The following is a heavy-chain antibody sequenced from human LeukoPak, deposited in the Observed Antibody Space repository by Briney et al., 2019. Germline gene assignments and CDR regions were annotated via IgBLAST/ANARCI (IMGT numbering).Heavy chain of an antibody. V-gene: IGHV1-69*13. J-gene: IGHJ3*02. CDR1: GYTFTGYY. Sequence: SVKVSCKASGYTFTGYYMHWVRQAPGQGLEWMGGIIPIFGTANYAQKFQGRVTITADESTSTAYMELSSLRSEDTAVYYCARDGLEDIWGQGTMVTVSS. CDR3: ARDGLEDI. D-gene: IGHD3/OR15-3a*01. CDR2: IIPIFGTA.